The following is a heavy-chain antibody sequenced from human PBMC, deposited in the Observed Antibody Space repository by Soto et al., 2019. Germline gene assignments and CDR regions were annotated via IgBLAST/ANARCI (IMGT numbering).Heavy chain of an antibody. Sequence: ESGGGVVQPGGSLRLSCAASEFIFNKYAMHWVRQAPGKGLEYVSSISSDGGSTYYANSVKDRFTISRDNSKNTLYLQMGSLRAEDMAVYFCARGLPLDYWGQGTLVTVSS. CDR2: ISSDGGST. CDR3: ARGLPLDY. CDR1: EFIFNKYA. J-gene: IGHJ4*02. V-gene: IGHV3-64*01.